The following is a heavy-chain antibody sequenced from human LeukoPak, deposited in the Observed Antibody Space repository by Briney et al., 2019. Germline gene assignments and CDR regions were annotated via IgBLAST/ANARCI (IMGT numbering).Heavy chain of an antibody. CDR3: ARDRPLWDSSGYSNDAFDI. J-gene: IGHJ3*02. CDR1: GFTFDDYA. CDR2: ISWNSGSI. Sequence: QPGRSLRLSCAASGFTFDDYAMHWVRQAPGKGLEWVSGISWNSGSIGYADSVKGRFTISRDNAKNSLYLQMNSLRAEDTAVYYCARDRPLWDSSGYSNDAFDIWGQGTMVTVSS. D-gene: IGHD3-22*01. V-gene: IGHV3-9*01.